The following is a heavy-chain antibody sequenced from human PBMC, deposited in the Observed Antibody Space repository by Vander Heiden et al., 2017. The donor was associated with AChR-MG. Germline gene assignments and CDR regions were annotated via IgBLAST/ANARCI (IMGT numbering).Heavy chain of an antibody. D-gene: IGHD6-19*01. CDR2: ISYDGSNK. J-gene: IGHJ5*02. CDR1: GFTCRGYA. CDR3: ARAEWLAPQPNWFDP. Sequence: QVQLVESGGGVVQPGRSLRLPCAASGFTCRGYAMHWVRQAPGKGLEWVAVISYDGSNKYYADSVKGRFTISRDNSKNTLYLQMNSLRAEDTAVYYCARAEWLAPQPNWFDPWGQGTLVTVSS. V-gene: IGHV3-30-3*01.